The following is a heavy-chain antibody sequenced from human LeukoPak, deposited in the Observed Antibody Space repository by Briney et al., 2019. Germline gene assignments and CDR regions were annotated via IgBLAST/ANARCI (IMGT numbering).Heavy chain of an antibody. D-gene: IGHD4-11*01. CDR2: IYSGGST. CDR3: ARDVSGPYSDYERYYYYGMDV. Sequence: GGSLRLSCAASGFTVSSNYMTWVRQAPGKGLQWVSVIYSGGSTYYADSVKGRFTISRDNSKNTLYLQMNSLGAEDTAVYYCARDVSGPYSDYERYYYYGMDVWGQGTTVTVSS. J-gene: IGHJ6*02. V-gene: IGHV3-66*01. CDR1: GFTVSSNY.